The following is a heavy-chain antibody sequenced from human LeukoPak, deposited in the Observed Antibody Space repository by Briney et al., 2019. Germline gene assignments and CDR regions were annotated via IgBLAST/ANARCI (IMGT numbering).Heavy chain of an antibody. CDR2: INPNSGGT. D-gene: IGHD6-13*01. J-gene: IGHJ6*02. CDR1: GYTFTGYC. V-gene: IGHV1-2*02. CDR3: ASSIAAAGRLLYYYYGMDV. Sequence: ASVKVSCKASGYTFTGYCMHWVRQAPGQGLEWMGWINPNSGGTNYAQKFQGRVTMTRDTSISTAYMELSRLRSDDTAVYYCASSIAAAGRLLYYYYGMDVWGQGTTVTVSS.